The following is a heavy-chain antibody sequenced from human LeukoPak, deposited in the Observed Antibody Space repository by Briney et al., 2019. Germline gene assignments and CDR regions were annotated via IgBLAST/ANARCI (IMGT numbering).Heavy chain of an antibody. CDR3: ARKFTYTISVLDY. CDR1: EFTFSTYA. CDR2: ISANGATT. Sequence: PGGSLRLPCAASEFTFSTYALSWVRQAPGKGPEWVSIISANGATTFYADSVKGRFTISRDNSKNTLFLQMNSLRAEDTAVYYCARKFTYTISVLDYWGQGTLVTVSS. V-gene: IGHV3-23*01. J-gene: IGHJ4*02. D-gene: IGHD3-16*01.